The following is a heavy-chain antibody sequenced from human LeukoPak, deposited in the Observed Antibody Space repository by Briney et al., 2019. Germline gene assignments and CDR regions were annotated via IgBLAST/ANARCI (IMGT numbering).Heavy chain of an antibody. CDR1: TFSFSAYG. J-gene: IGHJ6*02. Sequence: GTSLRLSCAASTFSFSAYGMHWVRQAPGKGLEWVAGISHDGSKKYYGDSVKGRFTISRDNSKNTLYLQLNSLRVEDTAVYYCAKDHGSYCSGGNCYGMNVWGQGTTVTVSS. D-gene: IGHD2-15*01. CDR2: ISHDGSKK. V-gene: IGHV3-30*18. CDR3: AKDHGSYCSGGNCYGMNV.